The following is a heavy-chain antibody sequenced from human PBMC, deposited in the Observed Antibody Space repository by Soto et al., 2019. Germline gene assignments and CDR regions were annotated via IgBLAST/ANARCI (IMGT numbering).Heavy chain of an antibody. V-gene: IGHV3-49*03. CDR1: GFTLGDYA. J-gene: IGHJ6*02. CDR2: IRSKAYGGTT. D-gene: IGHD3-9*01. CDR3: TRSFRYDILTGAAPTSHYYYGMDV. Sequence: PGGSLRLSCTASGFTLGDYAMSWFRQAPGKGLEWVGFIRSKAYGGTTEYAASVKGRFTISRDDSKSIAYLQMNSLKTEDTAVYYCTRSFRYDILTGAAPTSHYYYGMDVWGQGTTVTVSS.